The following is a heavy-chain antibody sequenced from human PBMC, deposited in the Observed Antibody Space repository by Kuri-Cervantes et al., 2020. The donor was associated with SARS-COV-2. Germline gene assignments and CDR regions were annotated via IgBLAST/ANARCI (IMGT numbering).Heavy chain of an antibody. CDR2: IYYTGST. D-gene: IGHD3-22*01. V-gene: IGHV4-59*08. CDR1: GGSISSFY. CDR3: ARRRHDNSIFDAFDI. Sequence: GSLRLSCTVSGGSISSFYWSWIRQPPGKGLEWIGYIYYTGSTNYNPSLKSRVTISVDTSKKQFSLQLSSVTAADTAMYYCARRRHDNSIFDAFDIWGQGTTVTVSS. J-gene: IGHJ3*02.